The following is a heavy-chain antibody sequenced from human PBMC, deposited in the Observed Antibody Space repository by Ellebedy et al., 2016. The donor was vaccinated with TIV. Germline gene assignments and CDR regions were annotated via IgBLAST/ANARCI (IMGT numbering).Heavy chain of an antibody. V-gene: IGHV1-18*01. D-gene: IGHD3-9*01. J-gene: IGHJ5*02. CDR1: GYTLGRYG. Sequence: ASVKVSCKASGYTLGRYGIGWVRQAPGQGLEWVGWISAYTGNTNYAKKFMGSVLLTTDTSTSTAYMDLSSLRSEDTAVYYCARSYYDILTGYYTWGQGTLVTVSS. CDR3: ARSYYDILTGYYT. CDR2: ISAYTGNT.